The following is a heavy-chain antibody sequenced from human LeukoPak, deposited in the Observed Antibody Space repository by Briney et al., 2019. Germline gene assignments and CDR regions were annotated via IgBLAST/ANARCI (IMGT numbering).Heavy chain of an antibody. Sequence: GRSLRLSCAASGFTFSSYGMHWVRQAPGKGLEWVAVISYDGSNKYYADSVKGRFTISRDNSKNTLYLQMNSLRAEDTAVYYCARDRIGIFDWGQGTLVTVSS. CDR3: ARDRIGIFD. CDR1: GFTFSSYG. D-gene: IGHD3-3*01. V-gene: IGHV3-30*03. CDR2: ISYDGSNK. J-gene: IGHJ4*02.